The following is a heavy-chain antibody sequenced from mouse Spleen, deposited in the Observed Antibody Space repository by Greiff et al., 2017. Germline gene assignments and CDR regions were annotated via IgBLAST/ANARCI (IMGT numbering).Heavy chain of an antibody. D-gene: IGHD2-3*01. V-gene: IGHV5-9-2*01. J-gene: IGHJ2*01. CDR1: GFTFSSYG. CDR3: ARRGIYDGYPFDY. CDR2: ISGGGSYT. Sequence: EVKLVESGGGLVKPGGSLKLSCAASGFTFSSYGMSWVRQTPEKRLEWVATISGGGSYTYYPDSVKGRFTISRDNAKNNLYLQMSSLRSEDTALYYCARRGIYDGYPFDYWGQGTTLTVSS.